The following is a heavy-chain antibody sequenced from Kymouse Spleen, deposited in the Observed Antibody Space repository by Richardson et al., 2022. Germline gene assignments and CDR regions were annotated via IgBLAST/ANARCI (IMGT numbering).Heavy chain of an antibody. Sequence: QVQLVQSGAEVKKPGASVKVSCKASGYTFTGYYMHWVRQAPGQGLEWMGWINPNSGGTNYAQKFQGWVTMTRDTSISTAYMELSRLRSDDTAVYYCARDSSDILTGYLHFDYWGQGTLVTVSS. V-gene: IGHV1-2*04. CDR1: GYTFTGYY. CDR3: ARDSSDILTGYLHFDY. D-gene: IGHD3-9*01. CDR2: INPNSGGT. J-gene: IGHJ4*02.